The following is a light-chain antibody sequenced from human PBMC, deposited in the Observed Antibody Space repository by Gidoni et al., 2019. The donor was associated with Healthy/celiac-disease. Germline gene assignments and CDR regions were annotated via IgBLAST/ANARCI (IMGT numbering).Light chain of an antibody. CDR1: SSDVGGYNY. Sequence: QSALTQPASVSGSPRQSITISCTGTSSDVGGYNYVSWYQQHPGKAPKLMIYEVSNRPSGVPDRFSGSKSGNTASLTISGLQAEDEADYYCSSYTSSSMVVFGGGTKLTVL. J-gene: IGLJ2*01. V-gene: IGLV2-14*01. CDR3: SSYTSSSMVV. CDR2: EVS.